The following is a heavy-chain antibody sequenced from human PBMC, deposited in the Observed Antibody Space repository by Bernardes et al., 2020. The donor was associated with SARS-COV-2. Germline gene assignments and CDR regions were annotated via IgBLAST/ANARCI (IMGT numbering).Heavy chain of an antibody. J-gene: IGHJ6*02. CDR1: GGSISSYY. D-gene: IGHD2-15*01. Sequence: SETLSLTCTVSGGSISSYYWSWIRQPPGKGLEWIGYIYYSGSTHYNPSLKSRVTISVDTSKNQFSLKLSSVTAADTAVYYCARDQNTPFGGYYYYGMDVWGQGTTVTVSS. CDR3: ARDQNTPFGGYYYYGMDV. V-gene: IGHV4-59*01. CDR2: IYYSGST.